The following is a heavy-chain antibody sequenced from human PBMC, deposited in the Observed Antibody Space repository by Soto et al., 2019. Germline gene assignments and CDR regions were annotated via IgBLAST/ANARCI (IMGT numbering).Heavy chain of an antibody. D-gene: IGHD6-19*01. Sequence: SETLSLTCTVSGGSISSGGYYWSWIRQHPGKGLEWIGYIYYSGSTYYNPSLKSRVTISVDTSKNQFSLELSSVTAADTAVYYCAREARIAVNHYYGMDVWGQGTTVTVSS. CDR2: IYYSGST. V-gene: IGHV4-31*03. CDR1: GGSISSGGYY. J-gene: IGHJ6*02. CDR3: AREARIAVNHYYGMDV.